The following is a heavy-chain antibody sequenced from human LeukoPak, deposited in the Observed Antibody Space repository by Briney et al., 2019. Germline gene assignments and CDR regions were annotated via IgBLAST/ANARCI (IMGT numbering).Heavy chain of an antibody. Sequence: ASVKVSCKASGYTFTSYGISWVRQAPGQGLEWMGWISAYNGNTNYAQKLQGRVTMTTDTSTSTAYMELRSLRSDDTAVYYCARVVAAAGDGWFDYWGQGTLVTVSS. CDR1: GYTFTSYG. J-gene: IGHJ4*02. D-gene: IGHD6-13*01. CDR2: ISAYNGNT. V-gene: IGHV1-18*01. CDR3: ARVVAAAGDGWFDY.